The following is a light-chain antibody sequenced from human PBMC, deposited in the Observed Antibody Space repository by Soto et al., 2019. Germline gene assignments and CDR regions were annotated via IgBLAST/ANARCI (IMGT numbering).Light chain of an antibody. J-gene: IGKJ1*01. CDR3: LQHNACPWT. Sequence: EIQMTQSPCTLSAFPGESVTLSCRASQSINGLLAWFQHKPGQAPRLLLKSIFSMAIGVPARFSGSGSETEFTLTISSLQSEDSGVYYCLQHNACPWTFGQGTKVEIK. CDR2: SIF. CDR1: QSINGL. V-gene: IGKV3-15*01.